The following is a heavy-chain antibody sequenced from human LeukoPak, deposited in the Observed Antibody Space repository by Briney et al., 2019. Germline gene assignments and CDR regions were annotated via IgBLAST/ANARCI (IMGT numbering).Heavy chain of an antibody. CDR2: INPNSGGT. Sequence: GASVKVSCKASGYTFTGYYMHWVRQAPGQGLEWMGWINPNSGGTNYAQRFQGRVTMTRDTSISTAYMELSRLRSDDTAVYYCARAQLTIVYSYGARYYYYYMDVWGKGTTVTVSS. CDR3: ARAQLTIVYSYGARYYYYYMDV. V-gene: IGHV1-2*02. CDR1: GYTFTGYY. J-gene: IGHJ6*03. D-gene: IGHD5-18*01.